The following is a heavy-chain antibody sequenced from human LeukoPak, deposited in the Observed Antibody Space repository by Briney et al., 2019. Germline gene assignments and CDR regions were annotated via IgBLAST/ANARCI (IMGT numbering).Heavy chain of an antibody. CDR3: ARGSGYYDRVLDY. CDR2: ISSSGSYT. V-gene: IGHV3-11*03. D-gene: IGHD3-22*01. J-gene: IGHJ4*02. CDR1: GFTFSDYY. Sequence: GGSLRLSCAASGFTFSDYYMSWIRQAPGKGLKWVSYISSSGSYTNYADSVKGRFTISRDNAKNSLYLQMNSLRAEDTAVYFCARGSGYYDRVLDYWGQGTLVTVSS.